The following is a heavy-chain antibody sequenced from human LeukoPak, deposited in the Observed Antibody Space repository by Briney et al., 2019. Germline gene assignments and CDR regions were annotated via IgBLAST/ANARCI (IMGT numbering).Heavy chain of an antibody. J-gene: IGHJ4*01. CDR2: LSGSGITT. CDR3: AKGIYSSGWSYFDY. D-gene: IGHD6-19*01. CDR1: GFTFSNSA. Sequence: QAGRSLRLSCAASGFTFSNSAMSWVRQAPGKGLECVSTLSGSGITTYYADSVKGRFTISRDNSKNTLYLQMNSLRAEDTAVYYCAKGIYSSGWSYFDYWGHGTLVTVSS. V-gene: IGHV3-23*01.